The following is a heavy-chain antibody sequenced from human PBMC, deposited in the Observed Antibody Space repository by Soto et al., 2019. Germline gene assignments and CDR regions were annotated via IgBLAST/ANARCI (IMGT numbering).Heavy chain of an antibody. CDR2: INHSGST. V-gene: IGHV4-34*01. D-gene: IGHD6-13*01. J-gene: IGHJ6*03. CDR3: ARRRAGNSYYYYMDV. CDR1: GGSFSGYY. Sequence: PSETLSLTCAVYGGSFSGYYWSWIRQPPGKGLEWIGEINHSGSTNYNPSLKSRVTISVDTSKNQFSLKLSSVTAADTAVYYCARRRAGNSYYYYMDVWGKGTTVTVSS.